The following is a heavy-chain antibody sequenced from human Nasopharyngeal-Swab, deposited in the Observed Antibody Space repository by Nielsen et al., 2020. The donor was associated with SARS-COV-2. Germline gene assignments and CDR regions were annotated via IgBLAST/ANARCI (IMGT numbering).Heavy chain of an antibody. D-gene: IGHD3-16*01. CDR3: TRRRLALRGEYFYGMDV. CDR2: IHPHSRVT. CDR1: RHPFTHYD. Sequence: PVKLPSTASRHPFTHYDLHRLPQPPAPGLACMGRIHPHSRVTTYAQKFQGRVTLTGDTSTITAYMELSRLTSDDTAVYYCTRRRLALRGEYFYGMDVWGQGSTVSVSS. V-gene: IGHV1-2*06. J-gene: IGHJ6*02.